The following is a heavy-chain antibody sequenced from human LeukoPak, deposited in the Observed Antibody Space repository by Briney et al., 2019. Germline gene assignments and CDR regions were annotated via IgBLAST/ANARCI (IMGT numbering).Heavy chain of an antibody. CDR1: GGSVTSTNW. J-gene: IGHJ4*02. D-gene: IGHD3-3*01. Sequence: AGTLSLTCGVSGGSVTSTNWWTWVRQPPGKGLEWIGEVHLDGRTNYNPSLKSRLTISVDLSENHISLKLTSVTAADTAVYYCAREGGFFRPLDYSGQGTLVTVSS. CDR3: AREGGFFRPLDY. V-gene: IGHV4-4*02. CDR2: VHLDGRT.